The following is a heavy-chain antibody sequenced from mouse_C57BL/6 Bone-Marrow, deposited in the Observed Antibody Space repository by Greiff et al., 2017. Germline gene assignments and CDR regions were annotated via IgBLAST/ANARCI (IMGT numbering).Heavy chain of an antibody. CDR2: IDPENGDT. V-gene: IGHV14-4*01. Sequence: VQLQQSGAELVRPGASVKLSCTASGFNIKDDYMHWVKQRPEQGLEWIGWIDPENGDTEYASKFQGKATITADTSSNTAYLQLRSLTSEDTAVYYCTPITTVVATDYWGQGTTLTVSS. CDR3: TPITTVVATDY. D-gene: IGHD1-1*01. J-gene: IGHJ2*01. CDR1: GFNIKDDY.